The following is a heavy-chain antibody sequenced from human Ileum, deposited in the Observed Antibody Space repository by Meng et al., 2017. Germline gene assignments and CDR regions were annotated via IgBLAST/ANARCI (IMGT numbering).Heavy chain of an antibody. V-gene: IGHV4-4*02. J-gene: IGHJ4*02. Sequence: QVQLQESGPGLVKPSGTLSLTCAVSGDSISTTNWWNWVRQPPGEGLEWIGEIYHSGLVNYNLSLKSRVTLSIDKSKNQFSLKLISVIAADTGVYYCAANSGKKMHSWGQGTLVTVSS. D-gene: IGHD4-23*01. CDR2: IYHSGLV. CDR1: GDSISTTNW. CDR3: AANSGKKMHS.